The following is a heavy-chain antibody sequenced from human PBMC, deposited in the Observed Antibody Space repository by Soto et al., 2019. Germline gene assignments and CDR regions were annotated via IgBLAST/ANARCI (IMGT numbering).Heavy chain of an antibody. Sequence: QVQLVESGGGVVQPGRSLRLSCEASGFTFSSYAMHWVRQAPGKGLEWVAVISYDGSNKYYADSVKGRFTISRDNSKNTLYLQMNSLRAEDTAVYYCAREGLDPPYRDYWGQGTLVTVSS. V-gene: IGHV3-30-3*01. CDR2: ISYDGSNK. J-gene: IGHJ4*02. CDR3: AREGLDPPYRDY. CDR1: GFTFSSYA. D-gene: IGHD2-2*03.